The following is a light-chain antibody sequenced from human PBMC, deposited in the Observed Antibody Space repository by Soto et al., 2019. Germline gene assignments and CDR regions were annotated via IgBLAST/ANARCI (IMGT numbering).Light chain of an antibody. CDR3: QQSYSSPPNT. CDR1: QSISSY. Sequence: DIQMTQSPSSLSASVGDRVTITCRASQSISSYLNWYQQKPGKAPNLLIYAASSLHSGDPSRFSGSESVTDFTLTISSLQPEDSATYCCQQSYSSPPNTLGGGTKLEI. CDR2: AAS. V-gene: IGKV1-39*01. J-gene: IGKJ2*01.